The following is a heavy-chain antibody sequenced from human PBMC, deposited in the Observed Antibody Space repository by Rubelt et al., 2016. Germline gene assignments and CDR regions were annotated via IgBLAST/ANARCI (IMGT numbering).Heavy chain of an antibody. D-gene: IGHD3-3*01. CDR1: PYSFTNYW. V-gene: IGHV5-51*01. CDR3: ARQPSGYFAQDH. J-gene: IGHJ4*02. CDR2: IYPDSDT. Sequence: EVQLVQSGAEVKRPGESLKISCKGSPYSFTNYWIGWVRQMPGKGLEWMGIIYPDSDTRYSPSFQGQVTIPADQSIDTAYLQLSSLKASDTAMYFCARQPSGYFAQDHWGQGTLVTVSS.